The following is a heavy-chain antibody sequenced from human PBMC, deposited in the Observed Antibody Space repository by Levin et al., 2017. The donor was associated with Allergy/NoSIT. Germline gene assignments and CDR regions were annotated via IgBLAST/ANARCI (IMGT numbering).Heavy chain of an antibody. J-gene: IGHJ5*02. V-gene: IGHV5-51*01. D-gene: IGHD3-22*01. CDR2: MYPGDSDT. Sequence: GGSLRLSCKASGYAFTTYWIGWVRQMPGKGLEWMGTMYPGDSDTRYSPSFRGQVTISADKSISTAYLQWNSLKASDTAMYYCARLDFHSSGSAAWFDPWGQGTLVTVSS. CDR3: ARLDFHSSGSAAWFDP. CDR1: GYAFTTYW.